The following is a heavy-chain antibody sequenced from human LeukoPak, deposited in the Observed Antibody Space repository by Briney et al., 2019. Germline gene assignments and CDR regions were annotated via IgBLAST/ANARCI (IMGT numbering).Heavy chain of an antibody. Sequence: WASVKVSCKASGYTLTSYYMHWVRQAPGQGLEWMGIINPSGGTTRYAEKFQGRATMTRDKSTSTVYMELSSLRSEDTAVYYCARDRDYGGNRIDYWGQGTLVTVSS. J-gene: IGHJ4*02. CDR1: GYTLTSYY. V-gene: IGHV1-46*01. D-gene: IGHD4-23*01. CDR3: ARDRDYGGNRIDY. CDR2: INPSGGTT.